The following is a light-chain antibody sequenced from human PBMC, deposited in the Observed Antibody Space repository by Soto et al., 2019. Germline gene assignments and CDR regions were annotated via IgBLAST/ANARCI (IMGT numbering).Light chain of an antibody. J-gene: IGKJ5*01. CDR1: QDVGRY. CDR2: GAS. Sequence: AIRMTQSPSSLSASAGDRVAIACRASQDVGRYLAWYQQKPGQAPKLLIYGASTLQSGVPSRFSGGGSGTDFTLTISCLQSEDFATYYCQQYNNWPITFGQGTRLEIK. CDR3: QQYNNWPIT. V-gene: IGKV1-8*01.